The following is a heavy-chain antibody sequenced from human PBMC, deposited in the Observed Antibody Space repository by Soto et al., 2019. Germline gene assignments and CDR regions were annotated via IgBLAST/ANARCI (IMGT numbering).Heavy chain of an antibody. D-gene: IGHD3-10*01. J-gene: IGHJ4*02. CDR3: ARVWGYYFDY. CDR1: GASISSYY. CDR2: IYYSGST. Sequence: SETLSLTCTVSGASISSYYWSWIRQPPGKGLEWIGYIYYSGSTNYNPSLKSRVTISVDTSKNQFSLKLGSVTAADTAVYYCARVWGYYFDYWGQGTLVTVSS. V-gene: IGHV4-59*01.